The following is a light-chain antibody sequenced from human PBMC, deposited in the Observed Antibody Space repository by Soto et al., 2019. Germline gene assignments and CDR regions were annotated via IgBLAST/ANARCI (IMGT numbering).Light chain of an antibody. CDR1: SSNIGAGYD. CDR2: ANS. Sequence: QSVLSQPPSVSGAPGLRVTISCTGISSNIGAGYDVHWYQQLPGTAPKLLISANSDRPSGVPDRFSGSKSGTSASLAITGLQAEDEADYSCQSYDSTLSGSIVFGTGTKVTVL. CDR3: QSYDSTLSGSIV. V-gene: IGLV1-40*01. J-gene: IGLJ1*01.